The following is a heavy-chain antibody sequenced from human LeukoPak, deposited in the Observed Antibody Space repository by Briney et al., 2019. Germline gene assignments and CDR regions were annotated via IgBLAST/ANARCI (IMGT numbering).Heavy chain of an antibody. Sequence: PGGSLRLSCAASGFTFSSYSMNWVRQAPGKGLEWVSSISSSSSYICYADSVKGRFTISRDNAKNSLYLQMNSLRAEDTAVYYCARDRRGYSGYDTFDYWGQGTLVTVSS. CDR2: ISSSSSYI. D-gene: IGHD5-12*01. CDR1: GFTFSSYS. V-gene: IGHV3-21*01. J-gene: IGHJ4*02. CDR3: ARDRRGYSGYDTFDY.